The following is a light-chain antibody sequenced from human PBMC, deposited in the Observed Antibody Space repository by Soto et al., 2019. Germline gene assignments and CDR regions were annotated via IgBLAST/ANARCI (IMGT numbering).Light chain of an antibody. CDR3: QQYSSYPWT. J-gene: IGKJ1*01. CDR2: GAS. V-gene: IGKV1-5*03. Sequence: DIQMTQSPSTLSASVGDRVTSTCLASHCISSLLAWFQQRPGRAPNLLIYGASTAETGVPSRFSGSESGTEFTLPISRLQPDDFATYYCQQYSSYPWTFGQGTKVEIK. CDR1: HCISSL.